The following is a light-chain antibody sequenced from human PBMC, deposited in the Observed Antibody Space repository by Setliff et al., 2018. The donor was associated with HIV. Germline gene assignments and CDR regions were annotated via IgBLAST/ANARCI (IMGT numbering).Light chain of an antibody. Sequence: QSALTQPASVSGSPGQSITISCTGTSSDVGGYNYVSWYQQHPGKAPKLMIYEVTYRPSGVSNRFSDSKSGNTASLTISGLQAEDEADYYCSSYTISNTHVLFGGGTKVTVL. CDR2: EVT. J-gene: IGLJ2*01. V-gene: IGLV2-14*01. CDR1: SSDVGGYNY. CDR3: SSYTISNTHVL.